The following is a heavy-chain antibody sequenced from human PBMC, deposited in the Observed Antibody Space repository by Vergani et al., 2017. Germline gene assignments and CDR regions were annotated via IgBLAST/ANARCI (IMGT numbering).Heavy chain of an antibody. V-gene: IGHV3-30-3*01. CDR1: GFTFSSYA. CDR3: AREWMATPFDY. J-gene: IGHJ4*02. CDR2: ISYDGSNK. Sequence: QVQLVESGGGVVQPGRSLRLSCAASGFTFSSYAMHWVRQAPGKALEWVAVISYDGSNKYYADSVKGRFTISRDNSKNTLYLQMNSLRAEDTAVYYCAREWMATPFDYWGQGTLVTVSS. D-gene: IGHD5-24*01.